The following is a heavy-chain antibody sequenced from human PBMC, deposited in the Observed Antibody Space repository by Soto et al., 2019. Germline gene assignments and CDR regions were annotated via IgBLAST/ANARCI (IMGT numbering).Heavy chain of an antibody. Sequence: QVQLVQSGAEVKKAGASVKVSCKASGYTFASYGISWVRQAPGQGLEWMGWISGYNGDTNDAEKLQDRVTITTDTSPSTVNMELRSLRSDDTAVYYCARGGRAVTLYFDYWGQGTLVTVSS. D-gene: IGHD3-10*01. V-gene: IGHV1-18*01. CDR3: ARGGRAVTLYFDY. CDR2: ISGYNGDT. CDR1: GYTFASYG. J-gene: IGHJ4*02.